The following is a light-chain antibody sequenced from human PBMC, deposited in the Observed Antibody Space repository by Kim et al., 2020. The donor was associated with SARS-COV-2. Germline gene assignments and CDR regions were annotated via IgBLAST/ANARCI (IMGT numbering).Light chain of an antibody. Sequence: SAAVGDRVTITCRARQGSSKDLAWYQQKPGNAPKLLIFAASALQSGVPTRFSGSGSGTDFTLTISSLQPGDVATYYCQKYNGAPWTFGQGTKVEI. J-gene: IGKJ1*01. CDR3: QKYNGAPWT. V-gene: IGKV1-27*01. CDR1: QGSSKD. CDR2: AAS.